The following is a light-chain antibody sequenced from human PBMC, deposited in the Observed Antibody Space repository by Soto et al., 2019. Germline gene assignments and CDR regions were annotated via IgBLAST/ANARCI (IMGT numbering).Light chain of an antibody. Sequence: QSVLTQPPSASGTPGQRVTISCSGSSSNLGDNTVNWYQQLPGTAPKLLIYRNNRRPSEVPDRFSGSKSGTSASLAISGLQSDDEADYYCATWDDSLNGPVFGGGTKLPVL. CDR2: RNN. V-gene: IGLV1-44*01. J-gene: IGLJ3*02. CDR3: ATWDDSLNGPV. CDR1: SSNLGDNT.